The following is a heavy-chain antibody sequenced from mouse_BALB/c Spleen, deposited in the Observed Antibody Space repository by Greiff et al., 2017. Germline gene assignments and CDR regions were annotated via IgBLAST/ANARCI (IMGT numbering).Heavy chain of an antibody. J-gene: IGHJ4*01. Sequence: QVQLKQSGPGLVAPSQSLSITCTVSGFSLTSYGVHWVRQPPGKGLELLGVIWAGGSTNYNSALMSRLSISKDNSTSQVFLKMNSLQTDDTAMYYCASRRSHYAMDYWGQGTSVTVSS. CDR3: ASRRSHYAMDY. V-gene: IGHV2-9*02. CDR1: GFSLTSYG. CDR2: IWAGGST. D-gene: IGHD1-1*01.